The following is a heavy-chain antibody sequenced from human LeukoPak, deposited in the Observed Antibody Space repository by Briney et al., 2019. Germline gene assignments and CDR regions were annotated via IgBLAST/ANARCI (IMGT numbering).Heavy chain of an antibody. CDR1: GFTFSSYA. V-gene: IGHV3-23*01. D-gene: IGHD3-16*01. CDR3: AKDSRLGGIFDY. CDR2: ISGSGGST. Sequence: GGSLRLSCAASGFTFSSYAMSWVRQAPGKGLDWVSAISGSGGSTYYADSVKGRFTISRDNSKNTLYLQMNSLRAEDTAVYYCAKDSRLGGIFDYWGQGTLVTVSS. J-gene: IGHJ4*02.